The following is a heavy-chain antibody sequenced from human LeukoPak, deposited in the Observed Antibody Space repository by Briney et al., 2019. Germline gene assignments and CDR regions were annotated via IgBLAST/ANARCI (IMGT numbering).Heavy chain of an antibody. D-gene: IGHD3-10*01. CDR2: MNPNSGNT. Sequence: ASVKVSCKASGYTFTGYYMHWVRQATGQGLEWMGWMNPNSGNTGYAQKFQGRVTMTRNTSISTAYMELSSLRSEDTAVYYCARAPLLLWVGELLRSPGRTNEEPGFDPWGQGTLVTVSS. J-gene: IGHJ5*02. CDR3: ARAPLLLWVGELLRSPGRTNEEPGFDP. CDR1: GYTFTGYY. V-gene: IGHV1-8*02.